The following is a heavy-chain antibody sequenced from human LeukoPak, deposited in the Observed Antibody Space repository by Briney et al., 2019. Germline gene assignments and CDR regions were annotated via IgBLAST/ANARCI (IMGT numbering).Heavy chain of an antibody. CDR3: ARGYDSNGYVYYYYYMDV. J-gene: IGHJ6*03. V-gene: IGHV4-34*01. Sequence: SETLSLTCAVYGGSFSGYYWSWIRQPPGKGLEWIGEINHSGGTNFNPSLKSRVTISVDTSKNQFSLKLSSVTAADTAVYYCARGYDSNGYVYYYYYMDVWGKGITVTVSS. D-gene: IGHD3-22*01. CDR1: GGSFSGYY. CDR2: INHSGGT.